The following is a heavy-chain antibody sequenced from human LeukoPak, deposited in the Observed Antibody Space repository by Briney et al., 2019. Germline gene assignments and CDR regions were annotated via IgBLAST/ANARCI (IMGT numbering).Heavy chain of an antibody. CDR2: IYPGDSDT. D-gene: IGHD3-22*01. J-gene: IGHJ5*02. Sequence: GESLKISCKGSGYNFNNYWIGWVRQMPGKGLEWMGIIYPGDSDTRYSPSFQGQVTISADKSISTAYLQWSSLKASDTAMYYCARCLSSGHYWFDRWGQGTLVTVSS. CDR3: ARCLSSGHYWFDR. V-gene: IGHV5-51*01. CDR1: GYNFNNYW.